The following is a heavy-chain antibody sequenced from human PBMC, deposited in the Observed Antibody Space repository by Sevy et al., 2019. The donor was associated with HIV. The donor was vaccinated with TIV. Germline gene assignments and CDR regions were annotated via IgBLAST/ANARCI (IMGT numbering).Heavy chain of an antibody. D-gene: IGHD1-26*01. CDR3: ARAPSGSQGPGQYFHH. V-gene: IGHV1-69*13. CDR2: IIPIFGRG. Sequence: ASVKVSCEAAGGTFNRHAISWVRQAPGQGLEWMGGIIPIFGRGNYAQQFLGRVTITADESTSTVYMELRSLRSDDTAVYYCARAPSGSQGPGQYFHHWGQGTLVTVSS. CDR1: GGTFNRHA. J-gene: IGHJ1*01.